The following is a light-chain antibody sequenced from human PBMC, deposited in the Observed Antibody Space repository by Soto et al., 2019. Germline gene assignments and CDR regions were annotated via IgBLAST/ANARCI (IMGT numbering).Light chain of an antibody. CDR1: SSDVGGYKV. CDR2: EVS. CDR3: GSYTGSIYV. J-gene: IGLJ1*01. V-gene: IGLV2-14*01. Sequence: QSALTQPASVSGSPGQSITISCTGTSSDVGGYKVVYWYQQHPGKAPKLMIYEVSNRPSGVSSRFSGSKSGNTASLTISGLQAEDESDYYCGSYTGSIYVFGPGTKLTVL.